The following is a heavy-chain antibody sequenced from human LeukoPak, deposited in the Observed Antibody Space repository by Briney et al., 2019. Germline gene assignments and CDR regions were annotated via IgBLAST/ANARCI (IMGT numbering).Heavy chain of an antibody. CDR3: ARDPRPSGIAVAGIDWFDP. J-gene: IGHJ5*02. CDR1: GGTFSSYA. D-gene: IGHD6-19*01. Sequence: SVKVSCKASGGTFSSYAISWVRQAPGQGLEWMGGIIPIFGTANYAQKFQGRVTITADESTSTAYMELSSLRSEDTAVYYCARDPRPSGIAVAGIDWFDPGGQGTLVTVSS. V-gene: IGHV1-69*13. CDR2: IIPIFGTA.